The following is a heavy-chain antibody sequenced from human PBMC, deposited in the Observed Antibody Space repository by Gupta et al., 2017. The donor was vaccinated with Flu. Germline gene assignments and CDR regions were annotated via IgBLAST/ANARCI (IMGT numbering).Heavy chain of an antibody. J-gene: IGHJ4*02. CDR2: IFQCGSK. Sequence: EVQLVESGGGVVQRGGSLRLSCAISGLTFSSNEMSGVRQSQGRGLDWIAFIFQCGSKYTADLVSGRFSSSRDTANNALYLQLSSRREEDTAMYYCARGHWDKWGQGTPVTVSS. CDR3: ARGHWDK. V-gene: IGHV3-48*03. CDR1: GLTFSSNE. D-gene: IGHD1-26*01.